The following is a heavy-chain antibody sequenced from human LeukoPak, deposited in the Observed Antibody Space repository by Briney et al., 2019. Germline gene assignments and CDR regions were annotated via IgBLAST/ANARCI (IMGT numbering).Heavy chain of an antibody. J-gene: IGHJ5*02. CDR1: AYSISSIYY. CDR3: SRDSGTTGEVKFDP. Sequence: KPSETLSLTCTGSAYSISSIYYWDWIRQPPGKGLEWIGRIYHCASTSYNPSVKIRVTISVDTSKDQFALNLSSVTDADASVYSWSRDSGTTGEVKFDPWGQGTLVTVSS. CDR2: IYHCAST. D-gene: IGHD3-10*01. V-gene: IGHV4-38-2*02.